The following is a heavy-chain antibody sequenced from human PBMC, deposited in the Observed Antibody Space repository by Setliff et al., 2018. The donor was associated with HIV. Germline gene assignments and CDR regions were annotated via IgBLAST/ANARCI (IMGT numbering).Heavy chain of an antibody. J-gene: IGHJ5*02. Sequence: SETLSLTCAVYGGSLSGNWWTWVRQSPGKGLEWIGEIYHSGSTNYNPSLKSRVTISVDKSKNQFSLKLSSVTAADTAVYYCARCYNFWSGYDGGWFDPWGQGTLVTVSS. D-gene: IGHD3-3*01. V-gene: IGHV4-4*02. CDR1: GGSLSGNW. CDR3: ARCYNFWSGYDGGWFDP. CDR2: IYHSGST.